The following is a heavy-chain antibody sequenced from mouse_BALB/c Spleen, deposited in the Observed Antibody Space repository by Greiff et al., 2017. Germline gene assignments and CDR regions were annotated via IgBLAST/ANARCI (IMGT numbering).Heavy chain of an antibody. D-gene: IGHD1-1*01. CDR3: ARDYGSSYWYFDV. CDR2: IWGDGST. Sequence: QVQLKESGPGLVAPSQSLSITCTVSGFSLTGYGVNWVRQPPGKGLEWLGMIWGDGSTDYNSALKSRLSISKDNSKSQVFLKMNSLKTDDTARYYCARDYGSSYWYFDVWGAGTTVTVSS. V-gene: IGHV2-6-7*01. CDR1: GFSLTGYG. J-gene: IGHJ1*01.